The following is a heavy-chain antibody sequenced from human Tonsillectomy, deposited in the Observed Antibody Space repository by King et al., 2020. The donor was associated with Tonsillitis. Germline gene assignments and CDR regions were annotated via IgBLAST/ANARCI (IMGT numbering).Heavy chain of an antibody. D-gene: IGHD3-22*01. CDR3: ATWGYDSSGYYYDYFDY. Sequence: QLQESGPGLVKPSETLSLTCTVSGGSISSYYWSWIRQPAGKGLEWIGRIYTSGSTNYNPSLKSRVTMSVDTSKNKFSLKLSSVTAADTAVYYCATWGYDSSGYYYDYFDYWGQGTLVTVSS. CDR1: GGSISSYY. CDR2: IYTSGST. J-gene: IGHJ4*02. V-gene: IGHV4-4*07.